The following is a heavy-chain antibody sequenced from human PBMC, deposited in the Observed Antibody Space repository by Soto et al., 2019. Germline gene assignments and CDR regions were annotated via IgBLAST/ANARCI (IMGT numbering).Heavy chain of an antibody. CDR2: SPPIFGTS. D-gene: IGHD1-20*01. CDR1: GGTFSTYS. Sequence: QVQLVQSGAEVKKPGSSVKVSCKASGGTFSTYSISWVRQAPGQGLAWMGVSPPIFGTSKYAQNFQCRVTSTAGESTSTAYTELSSLRSDDTAGYCCAIGSRYPKSYYYYGRDVWGQGTTVTVSS. V-gene: IGHV1-69*01. CDR3: AIGSRYPKSYYYYGRDV. J-gene: IGHJ6*02.